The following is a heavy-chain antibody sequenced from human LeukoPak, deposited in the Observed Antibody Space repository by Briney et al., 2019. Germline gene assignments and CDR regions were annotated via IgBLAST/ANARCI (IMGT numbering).Heavy chain of an antibody. CDR2: INWNGGST. D-gene: IGHD3-10*01. J-gene: IGHJ4*02. CDR1: GFTFDDYG. V-gene: IGHV3-20*04. Sequence: GGSLRLSCAASGFTFDDYGMRWIRQAPGKGLEWVSGINWNGGSTGYADSVKGRFTISRDNAKNSLYLQMNSLRAEDTALYYCARDSYYYGSGSYGDYWGQGTLVTVSS. CDR3: ARDSYYYGSGSYGDY.